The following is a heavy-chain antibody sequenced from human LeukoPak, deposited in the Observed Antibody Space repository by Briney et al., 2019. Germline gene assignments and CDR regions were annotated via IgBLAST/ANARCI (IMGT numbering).Heavy chain of an antibody. D-gene: IGHD2-2*01. CDR1: GFTFSSYG. Sequence: PGGSLRLSCAASGFTFSSYGMHWVRQAPGKGLEWVAFIRYDGSNKYYADSVKGRFTISRDNSKNTLYLQMNSLRAEDTAVYYCAKPRGGYGDCSSTTCYLYWDYWGQGTLVTVSS. J-gene: IGHJ4*02. CDR2: IRYDGSNK. CDR3: AKPRGGYGDCSSTTCYLYWDY. V-gene: IGHV3-30*02.